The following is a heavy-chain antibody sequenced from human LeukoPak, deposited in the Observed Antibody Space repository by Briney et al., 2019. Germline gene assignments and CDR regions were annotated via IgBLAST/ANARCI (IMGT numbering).Heavy chain of an antibody. V-gene: IGHV5-51*01. CDR3: ARKRGTFDY. Sequence: GESLKISCQVSGYSFATYWIGWVRQLPGEGLEWMGIIYPGESDTAYNPSFQGQVTISADKSISTTYLHWNSLRASDTAMYYCARKRGTFDYWGQGTQVTVSS. CDR1: GYSFATYW. J-gene: IGHJ4*02. CDR2: IYPGESDT.